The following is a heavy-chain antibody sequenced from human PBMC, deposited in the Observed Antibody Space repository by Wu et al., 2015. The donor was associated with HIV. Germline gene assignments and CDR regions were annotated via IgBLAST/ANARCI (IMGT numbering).Heavy chain of an antibody. CDR3: ARGPTGGLLWFGELERYFDY. J-gene: IGHJ4*02. CDR1: NYTFKNYG. V-gene: IGHV1-18*01. D-gene: IGHD3-10*01. Sequence: QAKLEQSGYEVKKPGASVKVSCKASNYTFKNYGINWVRQAPGHGLEWMGRINTYNGNTNYAQKLQDRVTMATDTSTSTAYMELRSLRSDDTAVYYCARGPTGGLLWFGELERYFDYWGQGTLVTVSS. CDR2: INTYNGNT.